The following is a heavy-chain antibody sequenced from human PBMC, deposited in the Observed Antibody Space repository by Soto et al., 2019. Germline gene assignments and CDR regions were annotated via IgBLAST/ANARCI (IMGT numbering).Heavy chain of an antibody. V-gene: IGHV4-34*01. J-gene: IGHJ6*02. Sequence: PSETLSLTCAVYGGSFSVYYWSWIRHPPGKGLEWIGEINHSGSTNYNPSLKSRVTISVDTSKNQFSLKLSSVTAADTAVYYCARGYSSSWYYYYYGMDVWGQGTTVTVSS. CDR3: ARGYSSSWYYYYYGMDV. CDR2: INHSGST. CDR1: GGSFSVYY. D-gene: IGHD6-13*01.